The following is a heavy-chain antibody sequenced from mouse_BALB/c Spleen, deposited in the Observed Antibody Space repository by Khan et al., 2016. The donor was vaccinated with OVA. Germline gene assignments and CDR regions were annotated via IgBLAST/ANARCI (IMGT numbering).Heavy chain of an antibody. Sequence: EVELVESGGDLVKPGGSLKLSCAASGFTFSSYSMSWVRQTPDKRLEWVATISSDGDYTYYPDSVKGRFTISRDNAKNTMYLQMSSLKSEDTAMYYWPSHLTGSFAYWGQGTLVTVSA. V-gene: IGHV5-6*01. CDR2: ISSDGDYT. D-gene: IGHD4-1*01. CDR1: GFTFSSYS. CDR3: PSHLTGSFAY. J-gene: IGHJ3*01.